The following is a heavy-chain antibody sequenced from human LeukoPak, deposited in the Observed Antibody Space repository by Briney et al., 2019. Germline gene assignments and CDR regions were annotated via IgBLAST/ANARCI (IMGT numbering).Heavy chain of an antibody. J-gene: IGHJ5*01. CDR1: GYTFSCYY. CDR2: INPRTGDT. V-gene: IGHV1-2*02. CDR3: ARGFFYQSSGYYWLDS. Sequence: ASVKVSCKASGYTFSCYYIHWVRQDPGQGLEWMGWINPRTGDTKYAQNFQGRVTMTRDTSINTAYMALSRLRTDDTAAYYCARGFFYQSSGYYWLDSWGQGTLVTVSS. D-gene: IGHD3-22*01.